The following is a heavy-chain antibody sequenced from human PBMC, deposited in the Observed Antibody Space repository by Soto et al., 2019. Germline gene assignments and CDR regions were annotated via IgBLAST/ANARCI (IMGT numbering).Heavy chain of an antibody. CDR2: XXASGDTT. J-gene: IGHJ3*02. V-gene: IGHV3-23*01. CDR1: GFTFSSYA. Sequence: EVQLLESGGGLVQPGGSLRLSCAASGFTFSSYAMSWVRQAPGKGLEWXXXXXASGDTTYYADSVKGRFTISRDNSKXXXXXXXXXXXXXXXXXXXXXXXXXXXXXXXXXXXXXFDIWGQGTMVTVSS. CDR3: XXXXXXXXXXXXXXXXXFDI.